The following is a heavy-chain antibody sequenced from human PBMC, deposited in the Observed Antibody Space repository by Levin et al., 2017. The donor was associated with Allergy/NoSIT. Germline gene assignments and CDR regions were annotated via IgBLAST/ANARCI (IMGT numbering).Heavy chain of an antibody. J-gene: IGHJ4*02. CDR3: AKDHQHGKTLDQ. V-gene: IGHV3-7*01. Sequence: GESLKISCAASGFTFSDYWMTWVRQSPGKGLDWVGRIKQDGSEKNYVDSVKGRFTISRDNAKNSLFLQMNSLRVEDTAVYYCAKDHQHGKTLDQWGQGALVTV. CDR2: IKQDGSEK. D-gene: IGHD4-23*01. CDR1: GFTFSDYW.